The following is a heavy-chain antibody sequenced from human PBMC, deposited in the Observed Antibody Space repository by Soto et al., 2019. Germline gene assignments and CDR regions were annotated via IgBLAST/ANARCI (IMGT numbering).Heavy chain of an antibody. Sequence: QLQLQESGPGLVKPSETLSLTCTVSGGAISTSGYYWGWIRQPPGKGLEWIGSISYSGTTYYSPSLKSRTTISVYMSKSLLPLKRSPVTAADTAVFYCVRRVRYGSGRYSGDWCQGTLLSVPS. J-gene: IGHJ4*02. CDR1: GGAISTSGYY. V-gene: IGHV4-39*01. D-gene: IGHD3-10*01. CDR2: ISYSGTT. CDR3: VRRVRYGSGRYSGD.